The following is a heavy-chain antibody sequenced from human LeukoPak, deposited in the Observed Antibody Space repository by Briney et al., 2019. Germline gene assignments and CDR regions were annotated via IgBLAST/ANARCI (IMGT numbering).Heavy chain of an antibody. CDR3: AKVGLDGTYSDY. CDR2: IWYDGSNK. Sequence: GGSLRLSCAASGFTFSDYHMHWVRQAPGKGLEWVAFIWYDGSNKYYADPVKGRFTISRDDSTNTLYLQMNSLRGEDTAVYYCAKVGLDGTYSDYWGQGALVTVSP. CDR1: GFTFSDYH. V-gene: IGHV3-30*02. D-gene: IGHD1-26*01. J-gene: IGHJ4*02.